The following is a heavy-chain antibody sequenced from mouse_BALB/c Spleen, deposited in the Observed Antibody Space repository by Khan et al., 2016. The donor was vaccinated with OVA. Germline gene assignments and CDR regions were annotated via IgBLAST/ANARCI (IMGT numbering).Heavy chain of an antibody. CDR1: GFIFSDAW. V-gene: IGHV6-6*01. D-gene: IGHD2-1*01. CDR3: TALGNVICYYAIDY. J-gene: IGHJ4*01. Sequence: EVKLEESGGGLVQPGGSMKLSCAASGFIFSDAWMDWVRQCPEQGLEWVAEIRRKANSHASNYAESVKGRLTISRDDSKSSVHLQRNNVIAEDTGVYYCTALGNVICYYAIDYWGQGTPVTVSA. CDR2: IRRKANSHAS.